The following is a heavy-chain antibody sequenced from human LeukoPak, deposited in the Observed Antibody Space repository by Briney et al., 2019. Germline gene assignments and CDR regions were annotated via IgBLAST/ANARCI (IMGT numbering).Heavy chain of an antibody. J-gene: IGHJ6*02. Sequence: PGGSLRLSCAASGFTFSSFGMHWVRQAPGKGLEWVAVIWYDGSKKYYADSVKGRFTISRDNSKNTLYLQMNSLRAEDTAVYYCARGRLLPYYYYGMDVWGQGTTVTVSS. CDR1: GFTFSSFG. CDR2: IWYDGSKK. CDR3: ARGRLLPYYYYGMDV. D-gene: IGHD2-21*02. V-gene: IGHV3-33*01.